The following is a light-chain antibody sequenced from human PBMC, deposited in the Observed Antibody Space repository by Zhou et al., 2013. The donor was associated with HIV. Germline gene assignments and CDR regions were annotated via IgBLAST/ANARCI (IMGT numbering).Light chain of an antibody. Sequence: DIQMTQSPSSLSASVGDRVTITCRASQSISSYLNWYQQKLGKAPKLLIYAASSLQSGVPSRFSGSGSGTDFTLTISSLQPEDFATYYCQQSYSTPLLTFGGGTKVVDQT. CDR2: AAS. V-gene: IGKV1-39*01. CDR1: QSISSY. CDR3: QQSYSTPLLT. J-gene: IGKJ4*01.